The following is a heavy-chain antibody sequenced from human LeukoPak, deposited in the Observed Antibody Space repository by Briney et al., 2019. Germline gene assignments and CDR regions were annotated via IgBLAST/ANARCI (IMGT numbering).Heavy chain of an antibody. CDR2: NSTNNGAT. V-gene: IGHV1-18*01. D-gene: IGHD3-10*02. CDR1: GYTFTSDG. CDR3: VRDVRLGNFDY. Sequence: ASVKVSCKASGYTFTSDGISWVRQAPGQGLEWMGWNSTNNGATNYAPNLQGRITVTTDKSTTTVYMELRSLRSDDTALYYCVRDVRLGNFDYWGQGTVVTVSS. J-gene: IGHJ4*02.